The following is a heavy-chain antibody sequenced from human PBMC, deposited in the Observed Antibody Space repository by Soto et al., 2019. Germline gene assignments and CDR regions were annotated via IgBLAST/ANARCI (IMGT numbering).Heavy chain of an antibody. D-gene: IGHD2-15*01. Sequence: GSLRLSCAASGFTFSSYAMSWVRQAPGKGLEWVSAISGSGGSTYYADSVKGRFTISRDNSKNTLYLQMNSLRAEDTAVYYCAKEEVAATLYYYYYYMDVWGKGTTVTVSS. CDR1: GFTFSSYA. J-gene: IGHJ6*03. CDR2: ISGSGGST. V-gene: IGHV3-23*01. CDR3: AKEEVAATLYYYYYYMDV.